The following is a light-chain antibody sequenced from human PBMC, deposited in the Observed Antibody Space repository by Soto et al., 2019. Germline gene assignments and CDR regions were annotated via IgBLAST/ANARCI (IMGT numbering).Light chain of an antibody. CDR1: QSISSW. Sequence: DIKLTQSPSTVAAPVGDRGTSRCLASQSISSWLAWYQQKPGKAPKLLIYDASSLESGVPSSFRGSGSGTEFTLTICCLQPDAFAAYYCQQSNSYSRTLSQGTKVDIK. V-gene: IGKV1-5*01. J-gene: IGKJ1*01. CDR2: DAS. CDR3: QQSNSYSRT.